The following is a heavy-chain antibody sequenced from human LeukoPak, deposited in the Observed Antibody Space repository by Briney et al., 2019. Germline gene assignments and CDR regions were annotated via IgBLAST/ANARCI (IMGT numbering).Heavy chain of an antibody. J-gene: IGHJ6*03. Sequence: SETLSLTCTVSGGSISSYYWGWIRQPPGKGLEWIGSIYYSGSTYYNPSLKSRVTISVDTSKNQFSLKLSSVTAADTAVYYCARVGPLGATTSNWGLYYYYYYMDVWGKGTTVTVSS. CDR1: GGSISSYY. CDR3: ARVGPLGATTSNWGLYYYYYYMDV. CDR2: IYYSGST. V-gene: IGHV4-39*07. D-gene: IGHD5-12*01.